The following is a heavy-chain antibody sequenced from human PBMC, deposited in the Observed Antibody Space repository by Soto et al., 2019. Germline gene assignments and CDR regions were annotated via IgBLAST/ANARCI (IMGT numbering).Heavy chain of an antibody. V-gene: IGHV1-2*04. CDR1: GYTFTGYY. Sequence: ASVKVSCKASGYTFTGYYMHWVRQAPGQGLEWMGWINPNSGGTNYAQKFQGWVTMTRDTSISTAYMELSRLRSEDTAVYYCVSLLWFGELLGFTDYYYGMDVWGQGTTVTVSS. CDR2: INPNSGGT. D-gene: IGHD3-10*01. J-gene: IGHJ6*02. CDR3: VSLLWFGELLGFTDYYYGMDV.